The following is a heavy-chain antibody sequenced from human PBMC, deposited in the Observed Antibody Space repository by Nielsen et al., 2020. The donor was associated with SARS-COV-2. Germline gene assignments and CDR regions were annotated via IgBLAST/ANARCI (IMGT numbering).Heavy chain of an antibody. J-gene: IGHJ5*02. CDR2: ISSNGGST. CDR3: TREGGYGFDP. CDR1: GFTFSSYA. V-gene: IGHV3-64*04. D-gene: IGHD3-16*01. Sequence: GGSLRLSCSASGFTFSSYAMHWVRQAPGKGLEYVSAISSNGGSTYYADSVKGRFTISRDNSKNSLYLQMNSLRDEDTAVYYCTREGGYGFDPWGQGTLVTVSS.